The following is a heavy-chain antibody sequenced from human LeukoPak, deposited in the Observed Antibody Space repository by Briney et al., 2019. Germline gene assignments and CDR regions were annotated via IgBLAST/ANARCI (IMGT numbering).Heavy chain of an antibody. CDR2: INHSGIT. CDR3: ARAVIVVAAATQRNWFGP. CDR1: GRSFSGYY. V-gene: IGHV4-34*01. D-gene: IGHD2-15*01. Sequence: SETLSLTCAVYGRSFSGYYWTWIRQTPGKGLEWIGGINHSGITDYNPSLRSRVTISVDTSKNQFSLKLSSVTAADTAIYYCARAVIVVAAATQRNWFGPWGQGTLVTVSS. J-gene: IGHJ5*02.